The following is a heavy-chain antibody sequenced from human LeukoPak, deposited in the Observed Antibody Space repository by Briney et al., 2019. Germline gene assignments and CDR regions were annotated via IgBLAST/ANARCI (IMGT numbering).Heavy chain of an antibody. D-gene: IGHD3-10*01. CDR2: IYYSGST. CDR1: GGSISSYY. J-gene: IGHJ4*02. V-gene: IGHV4-59*08. Sequence: SETLSLTCTVSGGSISSYYWSWIRQPPGKGLEWIGYIYYSGSTNYNPSLKSRVTISVDTSKNQFSLKLSSVTAADTAVYYCARRNLWFGELGLDYWGQGTLVTVPS. CDR3: ARRNLWFGELGLDY.